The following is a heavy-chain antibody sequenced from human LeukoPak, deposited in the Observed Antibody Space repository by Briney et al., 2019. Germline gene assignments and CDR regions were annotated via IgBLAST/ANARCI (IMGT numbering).Heavy chain of an antibody. CDR3: ASGYSSDYGGNTY. CDR2: IKTDGYDK. J-gene: IGHJ4*02. Sequence: PGGSLRLSCAASGFTFSNYWMAWVRQAPGKGLEWVANIKTDGYDKYYADSVKGRFTISRDNAKSSLYLQMDSLRAEDTAVYYCASGYSSDYGGNTYWGQGTLVTASS. V-gene: IGHV3-7*01. CDR1: GFTFSNYW. D-gene: IGHD4-23*01.